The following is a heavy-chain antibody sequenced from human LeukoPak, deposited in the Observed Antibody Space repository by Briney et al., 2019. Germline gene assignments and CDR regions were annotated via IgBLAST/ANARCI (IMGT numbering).Heavy chain of an antibody. J-gene: IGHJ4*02. V-gene: IGHV4-59*08. D-gene: IGHD6-13*01. Sequence: PSETLSLTCTVSGGSISSYYWSWVRQPPGKGLEWIGFVYYTGSTNYSPSLKSRVTISVDTSKNQFSLKLSSVTAADTAVYYCAGPGYSSTIDYWGQGTLVTVSS. CDR2: VYYTGST. CDR1: GGSISSYY. CDR3: AGPGYSSTIDY.